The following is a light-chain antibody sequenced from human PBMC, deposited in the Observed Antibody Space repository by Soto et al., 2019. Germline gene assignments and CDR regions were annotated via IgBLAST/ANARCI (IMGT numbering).Light chain of an antibody. CDR2: DAS. CDR3: QQYHNLPWT. CDR1: QDISIH. V-gene: IGKV1-33*01. Sequence: DLQITQSPTSLSASVGDRVTLTCQANQDISIHLNWYQQKPGKAPKVLIYDASNLESGVPSRFSGSGSGTDFTFTISSLQPGDTATYYCQQYHNLPWTFGQGTKVDIK. J-gene: IGKJ1*01.